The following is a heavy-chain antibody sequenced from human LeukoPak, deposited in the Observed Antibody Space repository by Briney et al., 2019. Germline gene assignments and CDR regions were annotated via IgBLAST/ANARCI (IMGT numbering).Heavy chain of an antibody. D-gene: IGHD2-15*01. CDR1: GFTFSSYA. Sequence: GGSLRLSCAASGFTFSSYAMSWVRQAPGKGLEWVSCITGSGGGTYYADSVKGRFTISRDKSKNTLYLQMNSLRAEDTALYYCAKGSSDSCYYFLDYWGQGTLVTVSS. V-gene: IGHV3-23*01. CDR3: AKGSSDSCYYFLDY. J-gene: IGHJ4*02. CDR2: ITGSGGGT.